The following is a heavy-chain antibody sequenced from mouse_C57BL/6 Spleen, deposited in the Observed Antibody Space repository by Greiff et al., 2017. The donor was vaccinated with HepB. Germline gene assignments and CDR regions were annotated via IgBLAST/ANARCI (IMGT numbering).Heavy chain of an antibody. J-gene: IGHJ2*01. CDR2: IYPGGGYT. CDR3: ARGDGADRCFDY. CDR1: GYTFTNYW. Sequence: QVHVKQSGAELVRPGTSVKMSCKASGYTFTNYWIGWAKQRPGHGLEWIGDIYPGGGYTNYNEKFKGKATLTADKSSSTAYMQFSSLTSEDSAIYYCARGDGADRCFDYWGQGTTLTVSS. V-gene: IGHV1-63*01. D-gene: IGHD2-3*01.